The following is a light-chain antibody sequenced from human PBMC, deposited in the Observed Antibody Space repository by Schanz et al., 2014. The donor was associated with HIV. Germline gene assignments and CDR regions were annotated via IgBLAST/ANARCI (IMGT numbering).Light chain of an antibody. CDR1: QSIRSN. V-gene: IGKV3-20*01. J-gene: IGKJ2*01. CDR2: GTS. Sequence: EVVMTQSPATLSVSPGERATLSCRASQSIRSNLAWYQQKPGQAPRLLIYGTSTRAIGIPDRFTGSGSGTDFTVTISRLEPEDFAVYYCQQYGSSPYTFGPGTKLEIK. CDR3: QQYGSSPYT.